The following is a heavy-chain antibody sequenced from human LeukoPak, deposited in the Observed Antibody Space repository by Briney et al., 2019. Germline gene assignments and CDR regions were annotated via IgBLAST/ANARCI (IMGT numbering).Heavy chain of an antibody. D-gene: IGHD3-22*01. CDR2: IYTSGST. V-gene: IGHV4-61*02. J-gene: IGHJ4*02. Sequence: SQTLSLTCTVSGGSISSGSYYWGWIRQPAGKGLEWIGRIYTSGSTNYNPSLNSRLTISVDTSKNQVSLKLTSVTAADTAVYYCARDTYHYDISGYYRLDYWGQGTLVTVSS. CDR1: GGSISSGSYY. CDR3: ARDTYHYDISGYYRLDY.